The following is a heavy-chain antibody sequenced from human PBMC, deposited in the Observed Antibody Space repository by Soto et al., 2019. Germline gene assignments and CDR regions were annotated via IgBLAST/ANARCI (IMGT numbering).Heavy chain of an antibody. J-gene: IGHJ5*02. Sequence: SETLSLTCTVSGGSISSSSYYWGWIRQPPGKGLEWIGSIYYSGSTYYNPSLKSRVTISVDTSKNQFSLKLSSVTAADTAVYYCARHGSVVVAFVHNWLDPWGQGTLDTVSS. V-gene: IGHV4-39*01. CDR3: ARHGSVVVAFVHNWLDP. CDR1: GGSISSSSYY. D-gene: IGHD2-15*01. CDR2: IYYSGST.